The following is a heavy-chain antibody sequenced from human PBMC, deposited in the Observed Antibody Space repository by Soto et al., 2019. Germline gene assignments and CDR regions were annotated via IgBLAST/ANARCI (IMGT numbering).Heavy chain of an antibody. D-gene: IGHD2-2*01. CDR1: GGSISSYY. CDR3: AREMRIYCSSTSCSNAQYYYYYYGMDV. Sequence: SETLSLTCTVSGGSISSYYWSWIRQPPGKGLEWIGYIYYSGSTNYNPSLKSRVTISVDTSKNQFSLKLSSVTAADTAVYYCAREMRIYCSSTSCSNAQYYYYYYGMDVWGQGTTVTVSS. J-gene: IGHJ6*02. CDR2: IYYSGST. V-gene: IGHV4-59*01.